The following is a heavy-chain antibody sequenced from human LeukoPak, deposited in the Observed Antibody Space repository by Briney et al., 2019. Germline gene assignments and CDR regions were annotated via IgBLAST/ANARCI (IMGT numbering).Heavy chain of an antibody. Sequence: GRSLRLSCAASGFTFSSYGMHWVRQAPGKGLEWVAVIWYDGSNKYYADSVKGRFTISRDNSKNTLYLQMNSLRAEDTAVYYCARGYGSGSFPRHFDYWGQGTLVTVSS. CDR3: ARGYGSGSFPRHFDY. CDR2: IWYDGSNK. V-gene: IGHV3-33*01. D-gene: IGHD3-10*01. CDR1: GFTFSSYG. J-gene: IGHJ4*02.